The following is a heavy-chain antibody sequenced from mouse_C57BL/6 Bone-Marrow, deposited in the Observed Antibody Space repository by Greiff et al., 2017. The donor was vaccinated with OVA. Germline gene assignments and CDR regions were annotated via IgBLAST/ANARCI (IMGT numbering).Heavy chain of an antibody. CDR1: GYTFTSYW. CDR3: ARFITTVDWYFDV. Sequence: QVHVKQPGAELVKPGASVKMSCKASGYTFTSYWITWVKQRPGQGLEWIGDIYPGSGSTNYNEKFKSKATLTVDPSSSTAYLQLSSLTSEDSAVYYCARFITTVDWYFDVWGTGTTVTVSS. J-gene: IGHJ1*03. V-gene: IGHV1-55*01. CDR2: IYPGSGST. D-gene: IGHD1-1*01.